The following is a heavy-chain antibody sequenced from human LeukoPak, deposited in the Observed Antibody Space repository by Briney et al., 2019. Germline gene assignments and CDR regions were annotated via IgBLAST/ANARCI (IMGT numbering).Heavy chain of an antibody. CDR2: LYHSGST. CDR1: GFTFSDYY. V-gene: IGHV4-38-2*01. Sequence: LRLSCAASGFTFSDYYMSWIRQPPGKGLEWIGILYHSGSTYYNPSLKSRVTISVDTSKNQFSLMLSSVTAADTAVYYCARGGYSYVGYFDYWGQGTLVTVSS. CDR3: ARGGYSYVGYFDY. D-gene: IGHD5-18*01. J-gene: IGHJ4*02.